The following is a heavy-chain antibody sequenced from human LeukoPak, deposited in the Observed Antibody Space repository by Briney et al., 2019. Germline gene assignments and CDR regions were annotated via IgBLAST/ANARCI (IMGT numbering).Heavy chain of an antibody. J-gene: IGHJ4*02. Sequence: TPSETLSLTCTVSGGSISSSTYFWGWIRQPPGKGLEWLGNIYYSGSTYYNPSLKSRVTISVDTSKNQFSLKLSSVTAADTAVYYCARRPYYDILTGYYKSGAHFDYWGQGTLVTVSS. CDR3: ARRPYYDILTGYYKSGAHFDY. CDR1: GGSISSSTYF. CDR2: IYYSGST. V-gene: IGHV4-39*01. D-gene: IGHD3-9*01.